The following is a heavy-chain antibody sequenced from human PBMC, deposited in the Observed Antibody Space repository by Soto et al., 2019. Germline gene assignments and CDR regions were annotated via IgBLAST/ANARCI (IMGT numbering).Heavy chain of an antibody. J-gene: IGHJ6*02. V-gene: IGHV3-21*01. CDR1: GFTFSSYS. Sequence: GGSLRLSCAASGFTFSSYSMNWVRQAPGKGLEWVSSISSSSYIYYADSVKGRFTISRDNAKNSLYLQMNSLRAEDTAVYYCARAGVGAISSYYYYGMDVWGQGTTVTVSS. D-gene: IGHD1-26*01. CDR2: ISSSSYI. CDR3: ARAGVGAISSYYYYGMDV.